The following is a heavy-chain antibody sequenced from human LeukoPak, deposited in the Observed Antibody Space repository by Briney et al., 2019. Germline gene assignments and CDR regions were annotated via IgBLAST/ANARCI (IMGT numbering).Heavy chain of an antibody. Sequence: ASVKVSCKASGGTFISYAISWVRQAPGQGLEWMGRIIPIFGIANYAQKFQGRVTITADKSTSTAYMELSSLRSEDTAVYYCARSSTYDSSGYYYWFDPWGQGTLVTVSS. CDR2: IIPIFGIA. D-gene: IGHD3-22*01. V-gene: IGHV1-69*04. J-gene: IGHJ5*02. CDR3: ARSSTYDSSGYYYWFDP. CDR1: GGTFISYA.